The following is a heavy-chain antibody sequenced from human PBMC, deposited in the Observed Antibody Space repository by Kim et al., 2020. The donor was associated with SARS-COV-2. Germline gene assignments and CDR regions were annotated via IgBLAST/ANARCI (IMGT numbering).Heavy chain of an antibody. V-gene: IGHV4-59*08. D-gene: IGHD3-22*01. Sequence: SETLSLTCTVSGGSISSYYWSWIRQPPGKGLEWIGYIYYSGSTNYNPSLKSRVTISVDTSKNQFSLKLSSVTAADTAVYYCARLTYDSSGLDYWGQGTLV. CDR3: ARLTYDSSGLDY. CDR1: GGSISSYY. CDR2: IYYSGST. J-gene: IGHJ4*02.